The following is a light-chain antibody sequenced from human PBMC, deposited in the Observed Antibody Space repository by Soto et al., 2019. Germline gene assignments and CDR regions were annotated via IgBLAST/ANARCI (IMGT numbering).Light chain of an antibody. V-gene: IGLV2-8*01. Sequence: QSVLTQPPSASGSPGQSVTISCTGTSSDVGGYNYVSWYQQHPGKAPKLMIYEVSKRPSGVPDRFSGSKSGNTASLTVSGLQAEDEADYYCSSYVESNILCVFGTGTKVTVL. CDR2: EVS. J-gene: IGLJ1*01. CDR1: SSDVGGYNY. CDR3: SSYVESNILCV.